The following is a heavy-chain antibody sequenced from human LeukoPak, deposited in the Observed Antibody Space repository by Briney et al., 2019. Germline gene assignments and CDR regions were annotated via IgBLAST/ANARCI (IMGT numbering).Heavy chain of an antibody. D-gene: IGHD4-17*01. Sequence: GGSLRLSCAACGFTFSSYSMNWVRQAPGKGLEWVSYISSSSSTIYYADSVKGRFTISRDNAKNSLYLQMNSLRAEDTAVYYCARDPDYGDYDYYYYGMDVWGQGTTVTVSS. CDR1: GFTFSSYS. CDR2: ISSSSSTI. V-gene: IGHV3-48*01. J-gene: IGHJ6*02. CDR3: ARDPDYGDYDYYYYGMDV.